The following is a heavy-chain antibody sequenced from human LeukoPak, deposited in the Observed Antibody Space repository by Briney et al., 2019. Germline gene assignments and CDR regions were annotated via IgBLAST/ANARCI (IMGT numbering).Heavy chain of an antibody. Sequence: PSETLSLTCTVSGGSISSGGYYWSWIRQHPGKGLEWIGYIYYSGSTYYNPSLKSRVTISVDTSKNQFSLKLSSVTAADTAVYYCARDYGSNRFFPFDYWGQGTLVTVSS. D-gene: IGHD3-3*01. CDR2: IYYSGST. V-gene: IGHV4-31*03. CDR3: ARDYGSNRFFPFDY. CDR1: GGSISSGGYY. J-gene: IGHJ4*02.